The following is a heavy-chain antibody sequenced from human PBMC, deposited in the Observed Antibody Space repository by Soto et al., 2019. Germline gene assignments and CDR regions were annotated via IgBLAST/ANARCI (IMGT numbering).Heavy chain of an antibody. CDR3: AKGAGSDSGRF. D-gene: IGHD3-10*01. CDR2: ISGSGGST. Sequence: EVQLLESGGDLVQPGGSRRLSCAASGFTFSSYAMNWVRQAPGKGLEGVSAISGSGGSTYYADSVKGRFTISRDNSKNMLYLQMNSLRADDTAVYYCAKGAGSDSGRFWGQGTLVTVSS. J-gene: IGHJ4*02. CDR1: GFTFSSYA. V-gene: IGHV3-23*01.